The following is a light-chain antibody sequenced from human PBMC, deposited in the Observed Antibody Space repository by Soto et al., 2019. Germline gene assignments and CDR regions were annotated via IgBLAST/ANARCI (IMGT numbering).Light chain of an antibody. J-gene: IGKJ3*01. CDR2: AAS. CDR1: QSISSY. CDR3: QQSYSTPLT. Sequence: DIQMTQSPSSLSASAGDRVTITCRASQSISSYLNWYQQKPGKAPKLLIYAASSLQSGVPSRFSGSGSGTDFTLTISSLQPEDFATYYCQQSYSTPLTFGHGTKVDIK. V-gene: IGKV1-39*01.